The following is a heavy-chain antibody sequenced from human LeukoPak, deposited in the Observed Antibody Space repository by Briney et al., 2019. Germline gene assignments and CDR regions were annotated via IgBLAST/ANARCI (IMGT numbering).Heavy chain of an antibody. CDR2: TSSSDDGK. CDR1: GFTFSDYY. J-gene: IGHJ4*02. D-gene: IGHD2-15*01. Sequence: PGGSLRLSCAASGFTFSDYYMSWIRQAPGKGLEWVSATSSSDDGKYYADSVRGRFTISRDNSRNTMYLQMNSLRAEDAAVYYCAKAPVTSCRGALCYPFGSWGQGALVTVSS. CDR3: AKAPVTSCRGALCYPFGS. V-gene: IGHV3-11*01.